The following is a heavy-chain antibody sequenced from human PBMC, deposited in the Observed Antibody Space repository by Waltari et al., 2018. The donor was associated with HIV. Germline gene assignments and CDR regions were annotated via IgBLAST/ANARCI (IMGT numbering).Heavy chain of an antibody. V-gene: IGHV4-39*02. CDR1: GGSISSSSYY. D-gene: IGHD2-2*01. CDR2: VAYSGST. CDR3: AREGVGGDIVVVPAAMLQRAQRNNWFDP. J-gene: IGHJ5*02. Sequence: QLQLQESGPGLVKPSETLSLTCTVSGGSISSSSYYWGWIRQPPGKGREWLGGVAYSGSTYYNPSLKSRVTISVDTSKNQFSLKLSSVTAADTAVYYCAREGVGGDIVVVPAAMLQRAQRNNWFDPWGQGTLVTVSS.